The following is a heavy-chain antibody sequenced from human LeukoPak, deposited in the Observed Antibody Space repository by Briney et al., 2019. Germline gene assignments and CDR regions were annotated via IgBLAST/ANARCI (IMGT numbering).Heavy chain of an antibody. V-gene: IGHV4-59*01. D-gene: IGHD2-15*01. CDR2: IYCSGST. CDR1: GGSISSYY. CDR3: AREDCSGDGCYSFDY. J-gene: IGHJ4*02. Sequence: PSETLSLTCTVSGGSISSYYWSWIRQPPGKGLEWIGYIYCSGSTNYNPSLKSRVTISVDTSKNQFSLKLSSVTAADTAVYYCAREDCSGDGCYSFDYWGQGTLVTVFS.